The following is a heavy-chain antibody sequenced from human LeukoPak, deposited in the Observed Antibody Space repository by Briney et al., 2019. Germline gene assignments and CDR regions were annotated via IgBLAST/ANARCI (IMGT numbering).Heavy chain of an antibody. CDR2: IIPIFGTA. J-gene: IGHJ6*02. V-gene: IGHV1-69*13. Sequence: SVKVSCKVSGYTLTELSMHWVRQAPGQGLEWMGGIIPIFGTANYAQKFQGRVTITADESTSTAYMELSSLRSEDTAVYYCARASCSSTSCYARGYYHYYGMDVWGQGTTVTVSS. CDR1: GYTLTELS. CDR3: ARASCSSTSCYARGYYHYYGMDV. D-gene: IGHD2-2*01.